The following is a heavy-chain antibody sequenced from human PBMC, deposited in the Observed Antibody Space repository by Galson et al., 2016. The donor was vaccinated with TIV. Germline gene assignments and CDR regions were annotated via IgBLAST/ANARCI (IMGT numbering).Heavy chain of an antibody. CDR1: EFTLSNYA. Sequence: SLRLSCAASEFTLSNYAMNWVRQDPGKGLEWVSAISGSGGSTYYADSVKGRFTIYRDNSNNTRYLQMNILRAEDTAVYYCAKETIQLRYYFDYWGQGTLVTVSS. CDR2: ISGSGGST. J-gene: IGHJ4*02. V-gene: IGHV3-23*01. CDR3: AKETIQLRYYFDY. D-gene: IGHD5-24*01.